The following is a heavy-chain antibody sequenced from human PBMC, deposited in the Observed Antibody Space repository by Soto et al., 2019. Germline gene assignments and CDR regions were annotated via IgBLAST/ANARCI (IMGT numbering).Heavy chain of an antibody. CDR1: GFTFSSYA. CDR2: ISGSGDAT. D-gene: IGHD2-2*01. CDR3: AKIICTTTSCPSYYYGMDV. V-gene: IGHV3-23*01. J-gene: IGHJ6*02. Sequence: GGSLRLSCAASGFTFSSYALIWVRQAPGKGLQSVSSISGSGDATYYADAVKGRFTISRDNSKNTLYLQMSSLRVEDTAVYYCAKIICTTTSCPSYYYGMDVWGQGTTVTVYS.